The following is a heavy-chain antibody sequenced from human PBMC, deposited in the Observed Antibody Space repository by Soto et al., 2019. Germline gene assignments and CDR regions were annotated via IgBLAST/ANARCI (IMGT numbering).Heavy chain of an antibody. V-gene: IGHV1-8*01. D-gene: IGHD6-25*01. CDR1: GYTFTNYH. J-gene: IGHJ6*03. CDR2: MNPKTGNT. CDR3: AREAASDPSFYYHYMVV. Sequence: QEQLVQSGAEVKKPGAPVKVSCKASGYTFTNYHINWVRQATGQGLEWMGWMNPKTGNTGYAEKFQGRVTMTRNSSINTAFMEVSGLRSEETAVYYCAREAASDPSFYYHYMVVWGKGTTVTVSS.